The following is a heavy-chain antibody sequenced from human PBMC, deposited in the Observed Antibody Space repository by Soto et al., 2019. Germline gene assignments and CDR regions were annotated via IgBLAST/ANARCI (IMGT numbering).Heavy chain of an antibody. CDR1: GFTFSSYS. CDR2: ISSSSSYI. D-gene: IGHD6-13*01. V-gene: IGHV3-21*01. J-gene: IGHJ3*02. Sequence: GGSLRLSCAASGFTFSSYSMNWVRQAPGKGLEWVSSISSSSSYIYYADSVKGRFTISRDNAKNSLYLQMNSLRAEDTAVYYCARGRAAAGTADAFDISCQGTMVTVSS. CDR3: ARGRAAAGTADAFDI.